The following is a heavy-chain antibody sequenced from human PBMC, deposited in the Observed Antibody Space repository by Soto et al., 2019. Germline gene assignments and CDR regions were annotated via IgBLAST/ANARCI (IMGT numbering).Heavy chain of an antibody. D-gene: IGHD2-2*01. Sequence: QVQLVESGGGVVQPGRSLRLSCAASGFTFSSYGMHWVRQAPGKGLEWVAVIWYDGSNKYYADSVKGRFTISRDNSKNTLYLQMNSLRAEDTAVYYCAREALCSSTSCYAFDIWGQGRMVTVSS. CDR2: IWYDGSNK. V-gene: IGHV3-33*01. J-gene: IGHJ3*02. CDR3: AREALCSSTSCYAFDI. CDR1: GFTFSSYG.